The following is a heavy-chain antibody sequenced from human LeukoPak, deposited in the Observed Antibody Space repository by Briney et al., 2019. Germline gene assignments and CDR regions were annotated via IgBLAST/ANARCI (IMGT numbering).Heavy chain of an antibody. Sequence: GRSLGLSCTASGFTFGDHAMSWVRQAPGKELEWVGFIRSKAYGGTTEYAASVKGRFTISRDDSKSIAYLQMNSLKTEDTAVYYCSRGPIQLWLHNAMDVWGQGTTVTVSS. CDR3: SRGPIQLWLHNAMDV. CDR2: IRSKAYGGTT. CDR1: GFTFGDHA. J-gene: IGHJ6*02. D-gene: IGHD5-18*01. V-gene: IGHV3-49*04.